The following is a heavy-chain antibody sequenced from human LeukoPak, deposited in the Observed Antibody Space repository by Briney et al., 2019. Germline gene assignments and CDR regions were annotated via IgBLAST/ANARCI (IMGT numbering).Heavy chain of an antibody. V-gene: IGHV1-2*02. CDR3: ARALWRQIIVAVPSFDY. D-gene: IGHD2-15*01. CDR1: GGTFSSYA. CDR2: INPNSGGT. J-gene: IGHJ4*02. Sequence: ASVKVSCKASGGTFSSYAISWVRQAPGQGLEWMGGINPNSGGTNYAQKFQGRVTMTRDKSIRTAYMELSRLTSDDTAVYYCARALWRQIIVAVPSFDYWGQGTLVTVSS.